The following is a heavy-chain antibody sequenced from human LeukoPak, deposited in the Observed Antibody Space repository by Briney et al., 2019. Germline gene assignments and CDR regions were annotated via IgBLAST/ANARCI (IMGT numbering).Heavy chain of an antibody. CDR3: ARARDDYINKWFDP. J-gene: IGHJ5*02. Sequence: PAETLSLTCIVSGGSINSYYWNWIRQPPGKGLEWIGYVFYSGNTNYNPSLKSRVTISVDASKSQLSLKLGSVTAADTAVYYCARARDDYINKWFDPWGQGTLVTVSS. CDR2: VFYSGNT. D-gene: IGHD5-24*01. V-gene: IGHV4-59*01. CDR1: GGSINSYY.